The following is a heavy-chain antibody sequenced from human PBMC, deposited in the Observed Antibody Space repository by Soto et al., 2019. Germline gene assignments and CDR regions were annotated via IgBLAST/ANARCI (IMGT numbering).Heavy chain of an antibody. V-gene: IGHV3-48*01. CDR2: ISSSSSTI. CDR1: GLTFSSYS. D-gene: IGHD7-27*01. CDR3: ARGELGIVRSYWYFDL. J-gene: IGHJ2*01. Sequence: GGSLRLSCAASGLTFSSYSMNWVRQAPGKGLEWVSYISSSSSTIYYADSVKGRFTISRDNAKNSLYLQMNSLRAEDTAVYYCARGELGIVRSYWYFDLWGRGTLVTVSS.